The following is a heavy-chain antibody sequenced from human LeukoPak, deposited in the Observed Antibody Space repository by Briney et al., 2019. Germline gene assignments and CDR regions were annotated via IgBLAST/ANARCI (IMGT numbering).Heavy chain of an antibody. CDR1: GYTFTGYY. J-gene: IGHJ6*03. CDR3: ARTARGHYYYYYMDV. CDR2: INPNSGGT. Sequence: ASVKVSCKASGYTFTGYYMHWVRQAPGQGLEWMGWINPNSGGTNYAQKFQGRVTMTRDTSISTAYMELSRLRSDDTAVYYCARTARGHYYYYYMDVWGKGTTVTVSS. D-gene: IGHD6-6*01. V-gene: IGHV1-2*02.